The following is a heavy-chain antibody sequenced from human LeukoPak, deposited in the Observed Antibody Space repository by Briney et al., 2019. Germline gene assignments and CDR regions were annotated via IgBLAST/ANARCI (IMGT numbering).Heavy chain of an antibody. CDR3: ARERGDV. CDR2: IYHSGST. J-gene: IGHJ3*01. Sequence: SETLSLTCTVSGYSISSGYYWGWIRQPPGKGLEWIGSIYHSGSTYYNPSLKSRVTISVDTSKNQFSLKLSSVTAADTAVYYCARERGDVWGQGTMVTVSS. D-gene: IGHD3-10*01. CDR1: GYSISSGYY. V-gene: IGHV4-38-2*02.